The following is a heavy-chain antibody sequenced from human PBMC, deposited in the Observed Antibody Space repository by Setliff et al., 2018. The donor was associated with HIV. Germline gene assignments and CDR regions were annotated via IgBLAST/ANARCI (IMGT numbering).Heavy chain of an antibody. V-gene: IGHV1-2*02. J-gene: IGHJ6*03. Sequence: GASVKVSCKASGYTFTGHYLHWVRQAPGQGLEWLGWVNPNSGDAIYAQNFQGRVTMTRDTSINAAYMELSSLRSEDTAVYYCARNPQPTGTPDYYYYYYMDVWGKGTTVTVSS. CDR1: GYTFTGHY. CDR3: ARNPQPTGTPDYYYYYYMDV. D-gene: IGHD1-1*01. CDR2: VNPNSGDA.